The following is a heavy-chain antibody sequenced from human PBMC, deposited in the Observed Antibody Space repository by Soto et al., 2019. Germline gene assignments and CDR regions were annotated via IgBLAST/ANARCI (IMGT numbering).Heavy chain of an antibody. J-gene: IGHJ4*02. CDR1: GFTFSSYA. CDR2: ISYDGSNK. D-gene: IGHD6-13*01. Sequence: QVQLVESGGGVVQPGRSLRLSCAASGFTFSSYAMHWVRQAPGTGLEWVAVISYDGSNKYYADSVKGRFTISRDNSQNALYLQMTSLRSEDTAVYYCASHLIAAAGTTFDYWGQGTLVTFSS. V-gene: IGHV3-30-3*01. CDR3: ASHLIAAAGTTFDY.